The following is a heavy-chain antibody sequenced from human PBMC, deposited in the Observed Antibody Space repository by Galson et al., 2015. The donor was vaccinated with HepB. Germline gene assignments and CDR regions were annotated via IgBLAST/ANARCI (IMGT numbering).Heavy chain of an antibody. CDR3: ARARVVVPAARYYYGMDV. V-gene: IGHV3-30-3*01. CDR2: ISYDGSNK. J-gene: IGHJ6*02. CDR1: GFTFSSYA. Sequence: SLRLSCAASGFTFSSYAMNWVRQAPGKGLEWVADISYDGSNKYYADSVKGRFTISRDNSKNTLYLQMNSLRAEDTAVYYCARARVVVPAARYYYGMDVWGQGTTVTVSS. D-gene: IGHD2-2*01.